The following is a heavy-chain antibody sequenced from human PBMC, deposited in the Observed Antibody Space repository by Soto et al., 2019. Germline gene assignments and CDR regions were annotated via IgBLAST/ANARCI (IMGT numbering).Heavy chain of an antibody. CDR1: GGSFSGYY. V-gene: IGHV4-34*01. CDR3: ARGLVRQQLVYYFDY. Sequence: QVQLQQWGAGLLKPSETLSLTCAVYGGSFSGYYWSWIRQPPGEGLEWIGEINHSGSTNYNPSLKSRVTISVDTSKNQFSLKLSSVTAADTAVYYCARGLVRQQLVYYFDYWGQGTLVTVSS. D-gene: IGHD6-13*01. J-gene: IGHJ4*02. CDR2: INHSGST.